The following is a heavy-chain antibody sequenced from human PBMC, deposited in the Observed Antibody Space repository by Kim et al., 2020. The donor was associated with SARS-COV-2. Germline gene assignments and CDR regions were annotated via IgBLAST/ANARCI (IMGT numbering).Heavy chain of an antibody. CDR1: GFTFSSYE. CDR2: ISSSGSTI. D-gene: IGHD3-9*01. V-gene: IGHV3-48*03. Sequence: GGSLRLSCAASGFTFSSYEMNWVRQAPGKGLEGVSYISSSGSTIYYADSVKGRFTISRDNAKNSLYLQMNSLRAEDTAVYYCARDSRSRLRYFGPDAFDIWGQGTMVTVSS. J-gene: IGHJ3*02. CDR3: ARDSRSRLRYFGPDAFDI.